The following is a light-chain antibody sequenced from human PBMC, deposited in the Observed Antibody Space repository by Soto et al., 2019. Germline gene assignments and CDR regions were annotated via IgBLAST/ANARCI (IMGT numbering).Light chain of an antibody. V-gene: IGKV1-39*01. CDR2: ATS. CDR3: QQSYSTSWT. J-gene: IGKJ1*01. Sequence: DIHMTQSPSSLSASLGDGVTITCRASQSISNSLNWYQQKPGKAPKLLIYATSSLQSGVPPRFSGSGSGTDFTLTISSLQPEDFATYYCQQSYSTSWTFGQGTKVDIK. CDR1: QSISNS.